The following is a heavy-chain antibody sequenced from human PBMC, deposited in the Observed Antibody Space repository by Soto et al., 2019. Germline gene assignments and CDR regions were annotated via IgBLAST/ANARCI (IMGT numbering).Heavy chain of an antibody. CDR3: ARDGDDFWSGYPRDYFDY. CDR2: INSDGSST. V-gene: IGHV3-74*01. Sequence: GGSLRLSCAASGFTFSSYWMHWVRQAPGKGLVWVSRINSDGSSTSYADSVKGRFTISRDNAKNTLYLQMNSLRAEDTAVYYCARDGDDFWSGYPRDYFDYWGQGTLVTVS. D-gene: IGHD3-3*01. CDR1: GFTFSSYW. J-gene: IGHJ4*02.